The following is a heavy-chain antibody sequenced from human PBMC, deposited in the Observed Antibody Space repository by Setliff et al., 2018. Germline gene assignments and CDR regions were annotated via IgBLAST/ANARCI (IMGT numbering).Heavy chain of an antibody. CDR3: ARAPNDLGVDWLFNNYFDY. J-gene: IGHJ4*01. CDR1: GDSITSTSHY. D-gene: IGHD3-9*01. V-gene: IGHV4-39*02. Sequence: SETLSLTCNVSGDSITSTSHYWDWIRQPPGRGLEWIGTVYYTGRTYYNPSLKSRVTIAVDAPDNHFSLKLRSVTAADTAVYYCARAPNDLGVDWLFNNYFDYWGHGTLVTVSS. CDR2: VYYTGRT.